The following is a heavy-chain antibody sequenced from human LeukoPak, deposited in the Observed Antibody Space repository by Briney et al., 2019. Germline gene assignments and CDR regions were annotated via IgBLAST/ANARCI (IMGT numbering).Heavy chain of an antibody. V-gene: IGHV3-74*01. Sequence: GGSLRLSCAASGFTFSSYWMHWVRQAPGKGLVWVSRINSDGSSTSYADSVKGRFTISRDNAKNSLYLEMNSLGAEDTAVYYCARGSYDYVWGTYQNWGQGTLVTVS. D-gene: IGHD3-16*01. J-gene: IGHJ4*02. CDR2: INSDGSST. CDR1: GFTFSSYW. CDR3: ARGSYDYVWGTYQN.